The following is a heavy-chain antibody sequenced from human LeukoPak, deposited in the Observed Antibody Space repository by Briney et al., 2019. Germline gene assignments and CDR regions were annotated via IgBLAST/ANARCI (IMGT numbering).Heavy chain of an antibody. Sequence: ASVKVSCKVSGYTXTELSMHWVRQAPGKGLEWMGGFDPEDGETIYAQKFQGRVTMTEDTSTDTAYMELSSLRSEDTAVYYCATDLAVAGYYYYYGMDVWGQGTTVTVSS. CDR1: GYTXTELS. D-gene: IGHD6-19*01. J-gene: IGHJ6*02. CDR3: ATDLAVAGYYYYYGMDV. CDR2: FDPEDGET. V-gene: IGHV1-24*01.